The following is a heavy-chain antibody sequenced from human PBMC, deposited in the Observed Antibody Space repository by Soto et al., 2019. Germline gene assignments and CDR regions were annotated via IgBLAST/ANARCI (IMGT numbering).Heavy chain of an antibody. CDR1: VYTFTSYD. V-gene: IGHV1-8*01. CDR3: ARTYGDYVVAFDI. J-gene: IGHJ3*02. Sequence: GASVKVSCTASVYTFTSYDINWVRQATGQGLEWMGWMNPNSGNTGYAQKFQGRVTMTRNTSISTAYMELSSLRSEDTAVYYCARTYGDYVVAFDIWGQGTMVTVSS. D-gene: IGHD4-17*01. CDR2: MNPNSGNT.